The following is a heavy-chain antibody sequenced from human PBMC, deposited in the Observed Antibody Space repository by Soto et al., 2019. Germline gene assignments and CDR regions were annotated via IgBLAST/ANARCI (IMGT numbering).Heavy chain of an antibody. CDR3: ARVGGLAARTFDY. CDR2: IYYSRST. CDR1: GGSISDFY. V-gene: IGHV4-59*01. D-gene: IGHD6-6*01. J-gene: IGHJ4*02. Sequence: QVLLQESGPGLVKPSETLSLTCTVSGGSISDFYWSWIRQPPGKGLEWIGYIYYSRSTNYNPSLKSRVTISVHTSKNQFSLNLRSMSPADTAVYYCARVGGLAARTFDYWGPGTLVTVSS.